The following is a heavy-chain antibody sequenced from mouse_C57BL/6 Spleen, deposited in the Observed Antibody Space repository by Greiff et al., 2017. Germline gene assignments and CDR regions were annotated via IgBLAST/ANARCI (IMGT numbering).Heavy chain of an antibody. CDR2: IDPSDSET. J-gene: IGHJ2*01. V-gene: IGHV1-52*01. CDR3: ARKDYSSYFDY. D-gene: IGHD2-12*01. Sequence: VQLQQPGAELVRPGSSVKLSCKASGYTFTSYWMHWVKQRPIQGLEWIGNIDPSDSETHYNQKFKDKATLTVDKSSSTAYMQLSSLTSEDSAVYYCARKDYSSYFDYWGQGTTLTVSS. CDR1: GYTFTSYW.